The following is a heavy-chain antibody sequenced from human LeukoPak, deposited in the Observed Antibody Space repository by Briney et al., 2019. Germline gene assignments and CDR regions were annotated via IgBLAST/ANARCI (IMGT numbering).Heavy chain of an antibody. CDR2: IRYDGSNK. V-gene: IGHV3-30*02. CDR3: AKGGVVTIFTQISD. D-gene: IGHD3-3*01. CDR1: GFTFSSYG. Sequence: GGSLRLSCAASGFTFSSYGMHWVRQAPGKGLEWVAFIRYDGSNKYYADSVKGRFTISRDNSKNTLYLQMNSLRAEDTAVYYCAKGGVVTIFTQISDWGQGTLVTVSS. J-gene: IGHJ4*02.